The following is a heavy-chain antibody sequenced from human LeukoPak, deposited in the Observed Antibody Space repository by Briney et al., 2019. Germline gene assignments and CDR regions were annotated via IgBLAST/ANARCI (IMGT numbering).Heavy chain of an antibody. CDR1: GFTFSSYV. CDR2: IGTAGET. J-gene: IGHJ3*02. D-gene: IGHD6-19*01. Sequence: PGGSLRLSCVASGFTFSSYVMHWVRQPTGKGLEWVSGIGTAGETYYLGSVKGRFTIPRENARNSLYLQMNSLTAGDTAMYYCAREGYSSGRAPAFDIWGQGTTVTVSS. V-gene: IGHV3-13*01. CDR3: AREGYSSGRAPAFDI.